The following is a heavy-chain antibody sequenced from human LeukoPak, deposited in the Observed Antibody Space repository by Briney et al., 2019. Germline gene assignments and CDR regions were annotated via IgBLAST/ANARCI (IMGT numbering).Heavy chain of an antibody. V-gene: IGHV4-4*07. CDR1: GGSISSYY. CDR3: ARDRVAVTSRPYYFDY. CDR2: ISTSGST. Sequence: PSETLSLTCTVSGGSISSYYWSWVRQPAGKGLEWIGRISTSGSTNYNPSLKSRVTMSVDTPKNQFSLKLTSVTAADTAVYYCARDRVAVTSRPYYFDYWGQGTLVTVSS. D-gene: IGHD2-15*01. J-gene: IGHJ4*02.